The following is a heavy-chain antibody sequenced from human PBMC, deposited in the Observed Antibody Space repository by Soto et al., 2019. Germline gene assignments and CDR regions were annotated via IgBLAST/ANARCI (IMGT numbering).Heavy chain of an antibody. V-gene: IGHV4-30-2*01. D-gene: IGHD1-26*01. CDR1: GASITFGGYS. J-gene: IGHJ4*02. CDR2: INHLETT. Sequence: SETLSLTCTVSGASITFGGYSWSWIRQTPGKGLEWIGYINHLETTFYNPSFESRLTLSIDRAKNQFSLKLHSMSAADRAVYFCARGGGSDSFDYWGQGVLVTVSS. CDR3: ARGGGSDSFDY.